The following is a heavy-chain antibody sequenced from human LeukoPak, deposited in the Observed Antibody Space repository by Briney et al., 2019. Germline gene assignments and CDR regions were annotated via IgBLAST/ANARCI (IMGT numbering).Heavy chain of an antibody. CDR2: IRYDGIHE. V-gene: IGHV3-30*02. Sequence: GGSLRLSCESSGFTFSSYGFHWVRQAPGKGLEWVAFIRYDGIHEFYADSVKGRFIISRDNSKNTLFLQMNSLRAEDAAVYYCAKDRQDYGAHWGQGALVTVSS. J-gene: IGHJ4*02. D-gene: IGHD4/OR15-4a*01. CDR1: GFTFSSYG. CDR3: AKDRQDYGAH.